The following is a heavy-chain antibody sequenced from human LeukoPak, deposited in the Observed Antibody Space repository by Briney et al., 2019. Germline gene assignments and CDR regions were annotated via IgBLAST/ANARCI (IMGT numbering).Heavy chain of an antibody. D-gene: IGHD2-15*01. CDR1: GFTFSSYW. J-gene: IGHJ2*01. V-gene: IGHV3-7*04. Sequence: GGSLRLSCAASGFTFSSYWMSWVRQAPGKGLEWVANIKQDESEKYYADSVKGRFTISRDNAKNSLNLQMNSPGAEDTAVYYCARDRHCSGGSCYSGYWYFDLWGRGTLVTISS. CDR3: ARDRHCSGGSCYSGYWYFDL. CDR2: IKQDESEK.